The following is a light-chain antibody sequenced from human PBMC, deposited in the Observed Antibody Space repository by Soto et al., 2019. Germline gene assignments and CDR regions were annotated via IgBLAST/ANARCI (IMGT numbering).Light chain of an antibody. CDR2: SDS. CDR1: SSNIGSNH. V-gene: IGLV1-47*02. CDR3: AAWDDTLSGRDVV. Sequence: QSVLTQPPSVSGTPGQRVTISCSGGSSNIGSNHVYWYQQLPGTAPQLLIYSDSQRPSGVPDRFSGSKSGTSASLTISGLRSEDEADYYCAAWDDTLSGRDVVFGGGTKLTVL. J-gene: IGLJ2*01.